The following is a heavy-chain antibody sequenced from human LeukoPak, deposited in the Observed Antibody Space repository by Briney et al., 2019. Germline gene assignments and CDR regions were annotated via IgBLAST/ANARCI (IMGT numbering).Heavy chain of an antibody. D-gene: IGHD5-24*01. CDR2: ISAYNGNT. Sequence: ASVKVSCKASGYTFTDYYMHWVRQAPGQGLEWMGWISAYNGNTNYAQNLQGRVTMTTDTSTSTAYMELRSLRSDDTAMYYCARMEMATAIFDYWGQGTLVTVSS. CDR3: ARMEMATAIFDY. V-gene: IGHV1-18*04. J-gene: IGHJ4*02. CDR1: GYTFTDYY.